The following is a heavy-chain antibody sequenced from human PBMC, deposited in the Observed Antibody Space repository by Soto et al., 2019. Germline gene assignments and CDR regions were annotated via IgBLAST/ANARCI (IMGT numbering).Heavy chain of an antibody. D-gene: IGHD3-22*01. Sequence: QVQLVQSGAEVKKPGASVKVSCKASGYTFTSYGISWVRQAPGQGLEWMGWISAYNGNTNYTQKLQGRVTMTTDTSTSTAYMELRSLRSDDTAVYYCARRGYYYYDSSGYSYFDYWGQGTLVTVSS. CDR1: GYTFTSYG. J-gene: IGHJ4*02. V-gene: IGHV1-18*01. CDR3: ARRGYYYYDSSGYSYFDY. CDR2: ISAYNGNT.